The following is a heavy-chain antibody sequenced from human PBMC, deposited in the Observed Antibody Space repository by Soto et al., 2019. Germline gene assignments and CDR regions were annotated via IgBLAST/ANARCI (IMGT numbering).Heavy chain of an antibody. Sequence: QVQLVQSGAEVKKPGASVKVSCKASGYTFTSYDINWVRQATGQGLEWMGWMNPNSGNAGYAQKFQGRVTMTRNTSISTAYMELSSLRSEDTAVYYCARDRPGVRNYGMDVWGQGTTVTVSS. V-gene: IGHV1-8*01. J-gene: IGHJ6*02. D-gene: IGHD6-6*01. CDR3: ARDRPGVRNYGMDV. CDR1: GYTFTSYD. CDR2: MNPNSGNA.